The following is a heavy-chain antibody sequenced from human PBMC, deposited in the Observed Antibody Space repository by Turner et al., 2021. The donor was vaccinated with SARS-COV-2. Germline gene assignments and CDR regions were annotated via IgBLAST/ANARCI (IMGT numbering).Heavy chain of an antibody. CDR3: TRGNVVTGIDY. CDR1: GGYIGSFY. D-gene: IGHD2-21*02. J-gene: IGHJ4*02. Sequence: QVQLQESGPGLVKPSETLSLPCTVSGGYIGSFYWSWIRQPAGQGLEWIGRIFHGGSANYKSSLTSRVTMSTDMSKNQISLKLSSVTAADTAVYYCTRGNVVTGIDYWGQGLLVTVSS. CDR2: IFHGGSA. V-gene: IGHV4-4*07.